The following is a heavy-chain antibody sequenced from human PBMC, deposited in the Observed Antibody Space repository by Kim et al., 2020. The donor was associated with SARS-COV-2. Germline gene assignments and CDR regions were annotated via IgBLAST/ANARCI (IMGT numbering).Heavy chain of an antibody. CDR1: GFTFSNAW. V-gene: IGHV3-15*01. D-gene: IGHD2-2*01. CDR3: TTVNVDSTSFPPYYYYGVYV. CDR2: IKSKTDGGST. J-gene: IGHJ6*04. Sequence: GSLRLSCAASGFTFSNAWMSWVRQAPGKGLEWVGRIKSKTDGGSTDYAAPVKGRFTISRDDSKNTLYLQMNSLKTEDTAVYYCTTVNVDSTSFPPYYYYGVYVWGEVTTVTVSS.